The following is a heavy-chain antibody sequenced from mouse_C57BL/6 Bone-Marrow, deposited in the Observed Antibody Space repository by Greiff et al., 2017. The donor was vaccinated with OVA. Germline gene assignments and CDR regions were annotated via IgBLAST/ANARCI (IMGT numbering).Heavy chain of an antibody. J-gene: IGHJ2*01. Sequence: EVKLVESGGGLVKPGGSLKLSCAASGFTFSSYAMSWVRQTPEKRLEWVATISDGGSYTYYPDNVKGRFTISRDNAKNNLYLQMSHLKSEDTAMYYCARDQYYYGSSYEYFDYWGQGTTLTVSS. CDR2: ISDGGSYT. CDR1: GFTFSSYA. D-gene: IGHD1-1*01. V-gene: IGHV5-4*01. CDR3: ARDQYYYGSSYEYFDY.